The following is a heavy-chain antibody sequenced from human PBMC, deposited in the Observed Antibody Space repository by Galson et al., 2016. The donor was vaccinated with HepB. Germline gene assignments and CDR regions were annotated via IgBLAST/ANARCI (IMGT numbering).Heavy chain of an antibody. Sequence: LRLSCAASKFTFSNYWMSWVRQAPGKGLEWVGFVGYNGDTRYNPSLRGRITISLDTPKNQFSLKLNSLTSADTAVYYCSREWSSFEFWGQGILVTVSS. D-gene: IGHD2-15*01. CDR3: SREWSSFEF. V-gene: IGHV4-59*01. CDR2: VGYNGDT. CDR1: KFTFSNYW. J-gene: IGHJ4*02.